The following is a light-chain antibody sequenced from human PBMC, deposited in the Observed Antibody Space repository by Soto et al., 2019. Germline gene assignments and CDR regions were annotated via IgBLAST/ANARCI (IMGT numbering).Light chain of an antibody. CDR1: QSMSTY. CDR3: QQSYYTPWT. CDR2: AAS. V-gene: IGKV1-39*01. J-gene: IGKJ1*01. Sequence: DIQMTQSPSSLSSSVGDRVTITCRASQSMSTYLNWYQQKPGKAPKPLIFAASSLQGGVPSRFSASAYVTDVTLNITILQNEDFAHYYCQQSYYTPWTFGQWTKVDI.